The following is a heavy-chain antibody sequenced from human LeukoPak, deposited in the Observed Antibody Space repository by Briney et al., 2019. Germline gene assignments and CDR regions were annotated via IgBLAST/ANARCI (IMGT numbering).Heavy chain of an antibody. D-gene: IGHD1-26*01. CDR2: IYSGGST. CDR1: GFTVSSNY. J-gene: IGHJ5*02. Sequence: TGGSLRLSCAASGFTVSSNYMSWVRQAPGKGLEWVSVIYSGGSTYYADSVKGRFTISRDNAKNSLCLQMTSLRVEDTAVYYCARETHIVGGYNWFDPWGQGTLVTVSS. V-gene: IGHV3-53*01. CDR3: ARETHIVGGYNWFDP.